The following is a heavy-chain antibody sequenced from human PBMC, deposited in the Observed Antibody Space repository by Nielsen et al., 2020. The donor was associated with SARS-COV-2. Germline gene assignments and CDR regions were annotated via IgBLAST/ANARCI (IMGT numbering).Heavy chain of an antibody. D-gene: IGHD3-10*01. CDR3: ARVVYKAGYSPNYYYYYYMDV. Sequence: SETLSLTCTVSGGSISSSYYWTWIRQPPGQGLDWIAYMSDSGTSYYNPSLSSRMSMSLDMSNNQFFLRLTSVTAADTAVYYCARVVYKAGYSPNYYYYYYMDVWGKGTTVTVSS. CDR1: GGSISSSYY. V-gene: IGHV4-31*03. CDR2: MSDSGTS. J-gene: IGHJ6*03.